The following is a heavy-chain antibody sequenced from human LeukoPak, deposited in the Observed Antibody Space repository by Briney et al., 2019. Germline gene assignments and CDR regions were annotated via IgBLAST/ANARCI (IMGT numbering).Heavy chain of an antibody. D-gene: IGHD3-22*01. V-gene: IGHV3-30-3*01. CDR2: ISYDGGNK. J-gene: IGHJ4*02. CDR3: ARDGDNHYDSSGYYMYYFDY. CDR1: GFSFSNYA. Sequence: GGSLRLSCAASGFSFSNYAMNWVRQAPGKGLEWVAVISYDGGNKYYADSVKGRFTISRDNSKNTLYLQMNSLRAEDTAVYYCARDGDNHYDSSGYYMYYFDYWGQGTLVTVSS.